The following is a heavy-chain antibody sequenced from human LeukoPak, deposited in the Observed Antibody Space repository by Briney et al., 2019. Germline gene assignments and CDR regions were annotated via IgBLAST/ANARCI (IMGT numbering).Heavy chain of an antibody. CDR1: GFTFSSYA. CDR3: ARVGGCSSWYDTLYYYYGMDV. J-gene: IGHJ6*02. Sequence: GGSLRLSCPASGFTFSSYAMHWVRQAPGKGLAGVAVISYDGSNKYYADSVKGRFTISRDNSKNTLYLQMNSLRAEDTAVYYCARVGGCSSWYDTLYYYYGMDVLGQGTTVTVSS. D-gene: IGHD6-13*01. V-gene: IGHV3-30-3*01. CDR2: ISYDGSNK.